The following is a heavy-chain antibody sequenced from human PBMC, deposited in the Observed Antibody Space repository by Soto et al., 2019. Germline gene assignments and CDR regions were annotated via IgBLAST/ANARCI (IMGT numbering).Heavy chain of an antibody. CDR3: ARPGGYSYGLAVYEYGMDV. CDR1: GYTFTSYA. V-gene: IGHV1-3*01. Sequence: QVQLVQSGAEVKKPGASVKVSCKASGYTFTSYAMHWVRQAPGQRLEWMGWINAGNGNTKYSQKFQGRVTITRDTSAGTAYMELSSLRSGVTAVYYCARPGGYSYGLAVYEYGMDVWGKGTTVTVSS. CDR2: INAGNGNT. J-gene: IGHJ6*04. D-gene: IGHD5-18*01.